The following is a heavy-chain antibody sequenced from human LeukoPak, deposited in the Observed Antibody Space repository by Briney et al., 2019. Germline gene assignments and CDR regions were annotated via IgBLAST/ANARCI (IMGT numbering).Heavy chain of an antibody. Sequence: SETLSLTCTVSGGSIRRSSYYWGWIRQPPGKGLEWIGSMYYSGSTYYNPSLKSRVTISVDTSKNQFSLKLSSVTAADTAVYYCARGLRARIMVRGVKGGNNWFDPWGQGTLVTVSS. V-gene: IGHV4-39*01. CDR2: MYYSGST. J-gene: IGHJ5*02. CDR1: GGSIRRSSYY. CDR3: ARGLRARIMVRGVKGGNNWFDP. D-gene: IGHD3-10*01.